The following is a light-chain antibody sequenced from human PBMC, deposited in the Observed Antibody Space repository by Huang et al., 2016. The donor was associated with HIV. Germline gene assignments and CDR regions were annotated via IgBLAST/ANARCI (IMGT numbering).Light chain of an antibody. J-gene: IGKJ1*01. CDR1: QSVSYN. CDR3: QQYSDWPLWT. CDR2: GAS. V-gene: IGKV3-15*01. Sequence: EIVMTQSPATLSVSPGERATLSCRASQSVSYNLAWYQQILGQAPRLLLYGASTRATGIPARFSGIGSGTDFTLTISSLQSEDFAVYYCQQYSDWPLWTFGQGSKVEIK.